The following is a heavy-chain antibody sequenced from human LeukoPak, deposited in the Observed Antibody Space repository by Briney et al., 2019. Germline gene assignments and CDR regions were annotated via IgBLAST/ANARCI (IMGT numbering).Heavy chain of an antibody. V-gene: IGHV1-18*01. J-gene: IGHJ4*02. D-gene: IGHD2-2*01. CDR2: ISAYNGNT. CDR1: GYTFTSYG. Sequence: ASVKVSCKASGYTFTSYGISWVRQAPGQGLEWMGWISAYNGNTNYAQKLQGRVTMTTDTSTSTAYMELRSLRSDDTAVYYCARDFGDIVVVPALLDYWGQGTLVTVSS. CDR3: ARDFGDIVVVPALLDY.